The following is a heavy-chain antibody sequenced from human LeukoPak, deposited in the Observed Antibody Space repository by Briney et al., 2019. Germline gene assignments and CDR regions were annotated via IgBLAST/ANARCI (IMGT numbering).Heavy chain of an antibody. Sequence: ASVKVSCKASGYTFTSYDINWVRQATGQGLEWMGWMNPNSGNTGYAQKFQGRVTMTRNTSISTAYMELSSLRSEDTAVHYCARGGMYYYDSGSGYWGQGTLVTVSS. CDR2: MNPNSGNT. V-gene: IGHV1-8*01. J-gene: IGHJ4*02. CDR1: GYTFTSYD. D-gene: IGHD3-22*01. CDR3: ARGGMYYYDSGSGY.